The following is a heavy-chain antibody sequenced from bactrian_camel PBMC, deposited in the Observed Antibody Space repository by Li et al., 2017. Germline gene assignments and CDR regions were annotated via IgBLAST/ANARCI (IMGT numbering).Heavy chain of an antibody. CDR2: IASDGSNT. V-gene: IGHV3-2*01. D-gene: IGHD3*01. CDR3: AADLPNYPGSGCYEAVY. CDR1: GFTFSSYY. Sequence: QLVESGGGLVQPGGSLRLSCAASGFTFSSYYMSWVRQASGKGLEWVSSIASDGSNTYYSDSVEGRFTISRDNAKNTVYLQMNSLKPEDTAVYYCAADLPNYPGSGCYEAVYWGQGTQVTVS. J-gene: IGHJ4*01.